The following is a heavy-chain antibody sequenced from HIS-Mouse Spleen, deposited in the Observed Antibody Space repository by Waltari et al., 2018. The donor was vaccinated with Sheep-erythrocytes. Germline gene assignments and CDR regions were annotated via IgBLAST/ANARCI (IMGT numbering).Heavy chain of an antibody. J-gene: IGHJ4*02. CDR3: AGLYYYDSSGYYFDY. CDR2: IYYSGST. V-gene: IGHV4-39*01. D-gene: IGHD3-22*01. Sequence: QLQLQESGPGLVKPSETLSLTCTVSGGSISSSSYYWGWIRQPPGKGLEWIGSIYYSGSTTYNPSLKSRVTIAVDTSKNQFSLKLSSVTAADTAVYYCAGLYYYDSSGYYFDYWGQGTLVTVSS. CDR1: GGSISSSSYY.